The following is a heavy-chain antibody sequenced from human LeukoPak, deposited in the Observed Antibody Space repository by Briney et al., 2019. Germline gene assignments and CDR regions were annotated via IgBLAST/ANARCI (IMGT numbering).Heavy chain of an antibody. CDR1: GYTFTSYG. CDR2: ISAYNGNT. D-gene: IGHD1-26*01. V-gene: IGHV1-18*01. Sequence: ASVKVSCKASGYTFTSYGISWVRQAPGQGLEWMGWISAYNGNTNYAQKLQGRVTMTTDTSTSTAYMELRSLRSDDTAVYYCARDFRGGVVGALYYFDYWGQGTLVTVSS. CDR3: ARDFRGGVVGALYYFDY. J-gene: IGHJ4*02.